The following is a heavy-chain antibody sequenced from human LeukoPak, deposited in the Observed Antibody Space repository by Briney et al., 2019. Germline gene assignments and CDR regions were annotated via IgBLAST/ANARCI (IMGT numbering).Heavy chain of an antibody. CDR3: AKENTKKSFRPGEATLTKGYFDY. D-gene: IGHD4-17*01. V-gene: IGHV3-53*01. CDR1: GFTVSSNY. CDR2: IYSGGST. J-gene: IGHJ4*02. Sequence: GGSLRLSCAASGFTVSSNYMSWVRQAPGKGLEWVSVIYSGGSTYYADSVKGRFTISRDNSKNTLYLQMNSLRAEDTAVYYCAKENTKKSFRPGEATLTKGYFDYWGQGTLVTVSS.